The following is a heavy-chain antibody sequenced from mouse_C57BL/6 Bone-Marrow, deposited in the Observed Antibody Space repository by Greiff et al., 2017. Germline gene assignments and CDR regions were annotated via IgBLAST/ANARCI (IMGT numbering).Heavy chain of an antibody. CDR2: IDPETGGT. V-gene: IGHV1-15*01. J-gene: IGHJ1*03. CDR3: PYYGSSYFWYFDV. Sequence: VQLQQSGAELVRPGASVTLSCKASGYTFTDYEMHWVKQTPVHGLEWIGAIDPETGGTAYNQKVKGKSILTADKSSSTAYMELRSLTSEDSAVYYFPYYGSSYFWYFDVWGTGTTVTVSS. CDR1: GYTFTDYE. D-gene: IGHD1-1*01.